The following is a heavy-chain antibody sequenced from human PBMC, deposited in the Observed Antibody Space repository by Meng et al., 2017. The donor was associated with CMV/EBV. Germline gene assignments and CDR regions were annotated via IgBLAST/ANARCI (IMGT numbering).Heavy chain of an antibody. CDR2: INSDGSST. V-gene: IGHV3-74*01. CDR1: GYTFSSYW. D-gene: IGHD2-2*01. J-gene: IGHJ6*02. Sequence: SCKASGYTFSSYWMHWVRQAPGKGLVWVSRINSDGSSTSYADSVKGRFTISRDNAKNTLYLQMNSLRAEDTAVYYCARGKGVVVPAAIPRRYYYYGMDVWGQGTTVTVSS. CDR3: ARGKGVVVPAAIPRRYYYYGMDV.